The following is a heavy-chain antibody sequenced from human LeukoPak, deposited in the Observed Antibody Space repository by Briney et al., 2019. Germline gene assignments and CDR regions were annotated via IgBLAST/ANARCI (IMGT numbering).Heavy chain of an antibody. CDR3: ARDDAVAGLSFDY. D-gene: IGHD6-19*01. J-gene: IGHJ4*02. Sequence: PGGSLRLSCAASGFTFSSYSMNCVRQAPGKGLEWVASISSSSSYIYYADSVKGRFTISRDNAKNSLYLQMNSLRAEDTAVYYCARDDAVAGLSFDYWGQGTLVTVSS. CDR1: GFTFSSYS. V-gene: IGHV3-21*01. CDR2: ISSSSSYI.